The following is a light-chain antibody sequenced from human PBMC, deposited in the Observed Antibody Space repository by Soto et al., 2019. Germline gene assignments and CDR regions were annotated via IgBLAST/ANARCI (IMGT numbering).Light chain of an antibody. Sequence: EIVMTQSPATLSVSPGERATLSCRASQSVSSNLPWYQQKPGQAPRLLIYGASTRATGIPARFSGSGSGTEFTLTISSLQCEDFAVYYCQQYNNWPPEKTFGRGTKVEIK. V-gene: IGKV3-15*01. J-gene: IGKJ1*01. CDR3: QQYNNWPPEKT. CDR1: QSVSSN. CDR2: GAS.